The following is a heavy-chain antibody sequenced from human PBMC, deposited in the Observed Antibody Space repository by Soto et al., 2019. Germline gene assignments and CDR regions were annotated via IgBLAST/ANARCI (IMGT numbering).Heavy chain of an antibody. CDR2: INPGGGST. D-gene: IGHD2-15*01. J-gene: IGHJ4*02. CDR3: ARVYCSGGGCYGIDC. V-gene: IGHV1-46*01. Sequence: QVQLVQSGAEVKKPGASVKVSCKASGYTFTSYFMHWVRQAPGQGLEWMGIINPGGGSTDYAQKLRGRVTMARDTTTSTVYMDLISLRSEDTAVYDCARVYCSGGGCYGIDCWGQGTLVTVSS. CDR1: GYTFTSYF.